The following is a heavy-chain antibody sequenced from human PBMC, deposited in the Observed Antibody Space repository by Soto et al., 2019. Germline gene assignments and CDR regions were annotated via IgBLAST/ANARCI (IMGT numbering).Heavy chain of an antibody. CDR1: GYTFTSYG. Sequence: ASVKVSCKASGYTFTSYGISWVRQAPGQGLEWMGWISAYNGNTNYAQKLQGRVTMTTDTSTSTAYMELRSLRSDDTAVYYCARDGGVLAAAGTKTSYDYYYYGMDVWGQGTTVTVSS. CDR2: ISAYNGNT. D-gene: IGHD6-13*01. CDR3: ARDGGVLAAAGTKTSYDYYYYGMDV. V-gene: IGHV1-18*01. J-gene: IGHJ6*02.